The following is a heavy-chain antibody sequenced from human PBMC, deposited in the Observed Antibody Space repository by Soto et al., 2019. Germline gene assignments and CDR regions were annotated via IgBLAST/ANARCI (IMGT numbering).Heavy chain of an antibody. D-gene: IGHD3-10*01. Sequence: SVKVSCKASGGTFSSYAISWVRQAPGQGLEWMGGIIPIFGTANYAQKFQGRVTITADESTSTAYMELSSLRSEDTAVYYCARLHMVRGVNGYYYYGMDVWGQGTTVTFSS. CDR2: IIPIFGTA. CDR1: GGTFSSYA. CDR3: ARLHMVRGVNGYYYYGMDV. J-gene: IGHJ6*02. V-gene: IGHV1-69*13.